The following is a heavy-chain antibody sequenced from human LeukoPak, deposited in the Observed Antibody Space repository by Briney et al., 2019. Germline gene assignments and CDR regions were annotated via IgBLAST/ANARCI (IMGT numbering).Heavy chain of an antibody. Sequence: GGSLRLSCAASGFTFSSYGMHWVRQAPGRGLEWVAVISYDGSTKYYADSVKGRFTISRDNSKNTLYLQMNSLRAEDTAVYYCAKDYYGSGSYFDYWGQGTLVTVSS. CDR3: AKDYYGSGSYFDY. CDR2: ISYDGSTK. V-gene: IGHV3-30*18. D-gene: IGHD3-10*01. CDR1: GFTFSSYG. J-gene: IGHJ4*02.